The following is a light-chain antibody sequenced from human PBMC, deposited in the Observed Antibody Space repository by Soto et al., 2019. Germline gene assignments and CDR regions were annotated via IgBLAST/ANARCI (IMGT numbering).Light chain of an antibody. Sequence: VVTQPPSASASLGASVKLTCTLSSGHNSYAIAWHQQQPEKGPRYLMKVNSDGSHSKGDGIPDRFSGSSSGAERYLTISSLQSEDEADYYCQTWSTDIRVFGGGTKLTVL. CDR3: QTWSTDIRV. CDR1: SGHNSYA. CDR2: VNSDGSH. V-gene: IGLV4-69*01. J-gene: IGLJ3*02.